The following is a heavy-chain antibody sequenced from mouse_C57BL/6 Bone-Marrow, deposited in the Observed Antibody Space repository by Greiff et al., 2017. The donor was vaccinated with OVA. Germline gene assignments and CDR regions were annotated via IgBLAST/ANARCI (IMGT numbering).Heavy chain of an antibody. CDR1: GYTFTSYG. CDR3: ARRNYYGSYWYFDV. D-gene: IGHD1-1*01. Sequence: VKLQESGAELARPGASVKLSCKASGYTFTSYGISWVKQRTGQGLEWIGEIYPRSGNTYYNEKFKGKATLTADKSSSTAYMELRSLTSEDSAVYFCARRNYYGSYWYFDVWGTGTTVTVSS. J-gene: IGHJ1*03. V-gene: IGHV1-81*01. CDR2: IYPRSGNT.